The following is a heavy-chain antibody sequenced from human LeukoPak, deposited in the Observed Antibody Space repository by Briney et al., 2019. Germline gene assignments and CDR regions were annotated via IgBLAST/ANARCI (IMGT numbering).Heavy chain of an antibody. V-gene: IGHV3-48*03. Sequence: PGGSLRLSRAASGFTFSSYEMNWVRQAPGKGLEWVSYISSSGSTIYYADSVKGRFTISRDNAKNSLYLQMNSLRAEDTAVYYCARGGYSSGWSLGYWGQGTLVTVSS. D-gene: IGHD6-19*01. CDR2: ISSSGSTI. CDR1: GFTFSSYE. CDR3: ARGGYSSGWSLGY. J-gene: IGHJ4*02.